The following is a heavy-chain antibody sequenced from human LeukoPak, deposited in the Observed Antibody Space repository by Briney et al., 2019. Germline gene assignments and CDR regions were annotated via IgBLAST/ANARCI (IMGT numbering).Heavy chain of an antibody. J-gene: IGHJ1*01. D-gene: IGHD6-19*01. CDR1: GFTFSTYT. Sequence: GGSLRLSCAASGFTFSTYTMNWVRQAPGRGLEWVSSISHSSNYIYYADSVKGRFTISRDNTKNSLYLQMNSLRAEDTAVYYCARERGSGWGGGIQHWGQGTLVTVSS. V-gene: IGHV3-21*01. CDR2: ISHSSNYI. CDR3: ARERGSGWGGGIQH.